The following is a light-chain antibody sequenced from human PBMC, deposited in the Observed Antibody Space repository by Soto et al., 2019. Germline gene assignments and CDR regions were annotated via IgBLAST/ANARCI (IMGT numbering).Light chain of an antibody. CDR1: ISDVGNYNY. CDR2: EAS. V-gene: IGLV2-14*01. J-gene: IGLJ2*01. Sequence: QSALTQPASVSGSPGQSITISCTGTISDVGNYNYVSWYQQHPGKAPKLMIYEASNRPSGVSNRFSGSKSGNTASLTISGLQAEDEAEYYCSSYTTRNTVLFGGGTQLTVL. CDR3: SSYTTRNTVL.